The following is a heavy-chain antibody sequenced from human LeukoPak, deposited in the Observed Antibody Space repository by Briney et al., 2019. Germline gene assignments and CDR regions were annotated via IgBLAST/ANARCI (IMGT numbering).Heavy chain of an antibody. J-gene: IGHJ4*02. V-gene: IGHV3-11*04. D-gene: IGHD1-26*01. CDR3: ASEGELTSFDY. Sequence: GGSLRLSCASSGFSFSDYYMSWIRQAPGKGLEWVSCISGSGSSIYYADSVKGRFTISRDNAKNSLYLQLNSLRAEDTAVYYCASEGELTSFDYWGQGTLVTVSS. CDR2: ISGSGSSI. CDR1: GFSFSDYY.